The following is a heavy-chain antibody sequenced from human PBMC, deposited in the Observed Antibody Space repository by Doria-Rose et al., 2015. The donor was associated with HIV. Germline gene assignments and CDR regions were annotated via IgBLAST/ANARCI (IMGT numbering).Heavy chain of an antibody. CDR2: FFSDDER. CDR1: GVSLSSPGMG. D-gene: IGHD6-13*01. Sequence: QESGPVLVKPTETLTLTCTVSGVSLSSPGMGVSWIRQPPGKALEWLANFFSDDERSYKTSLMSRLTISRGTAKSQVVITMTDMDPVDTATYYCARIKSSRWYHKYYFDFWGQGTLVIVSA. J-gene: IGHJ4*02. V-gene: IGHV2-26*01. CDR3: ARIKSSRWYHKYYFDF.